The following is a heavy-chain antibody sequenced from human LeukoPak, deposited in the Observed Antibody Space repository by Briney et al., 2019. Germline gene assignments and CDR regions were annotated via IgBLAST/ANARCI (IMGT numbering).Heavy chain of an antibody. CDR2: TSPDGSDI. D-gene: IGHD2-2*01. Sequence: GGSLRLSCAVSGLNITKYWMSWVRQAPGKRLEWVANTSPDGSDIQCLDSVRDRFTVSSDNARNSLYLEMNRLRVEDTAIYYCVRGSSSNWGQGTLVTVSS. J-gene: IGHJ4*02. CDR1: GLNITKYW. V-gene: IGHV3-7*04. CDR3: VRGSSSN.